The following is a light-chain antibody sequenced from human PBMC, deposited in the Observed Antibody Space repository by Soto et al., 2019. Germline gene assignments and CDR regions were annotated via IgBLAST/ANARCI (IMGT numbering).Light chain of an antibody. CDR2: DAS. CDR3: QQRSNWPLP. CDR1: QSVSSY. Sequence: EIVLTQSPATLSLSPGERATLSCRASQSVSSYLAWYQQKPGQAPRLLIYDASNRATGIPARFSGSGSGTDFTLTIRSLEPEDFEVYYCQQRSNWPLPFGQGTRLEIK. V-gene: IGKV3-11*01. J-gene: IGKJ5*01.